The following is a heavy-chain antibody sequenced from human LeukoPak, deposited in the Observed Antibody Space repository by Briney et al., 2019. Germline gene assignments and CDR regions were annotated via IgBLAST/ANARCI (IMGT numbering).Heavy chain of an antibody. Sequence: PGGSLRLSCAASGFTFSDYYMSWIRQALGKGLEWVSYISSSGTTIYYADSVRGRFTISRDNAKNSLYLQMNSLRAEDTAVYYCAREGEGTSYYFDYWGQGTLVTVSS. CDR3: AREGEGTSYYFDY. CDR1: GFTFSDYY. V-gene: IGHV3-11*01. D-gene: IGHD1-1*01. CDR2: ISSSGTTI. J-gene: IGHJ4*02.